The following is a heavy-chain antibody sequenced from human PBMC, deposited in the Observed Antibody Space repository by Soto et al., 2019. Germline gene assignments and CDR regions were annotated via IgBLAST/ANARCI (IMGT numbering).Heavy chain of an antibody. V-gene: IGHV1-58*01. CDR2: IVVGSGNT. Sequence: SVKVSCKASGFTFTSSAVQWVRQARGQRLEWIGWIVVGSGNTNYAQKFQERVTITRDMSTSTAYMELSSLRSEDTAVYYCAAVLVFSAVHYYGIDVWGQGTKVTVSS. CDR1: GFTFTSSA. CDR3: AAVLVFSAVHYYGIDV. J-gene: IGHJ6*02. D-gene: IGHD2-2*01.